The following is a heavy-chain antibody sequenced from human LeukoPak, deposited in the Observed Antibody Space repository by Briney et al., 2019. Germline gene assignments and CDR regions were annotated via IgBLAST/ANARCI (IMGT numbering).Heavy chain of an antibody. CDR1: GYTFSSYG. CDR3: ATEMATIRADYYYYYGMDV. Sequence: ASVKVSCKASGYTFSSYGISWVRQAPGQGLEWMGWINAYNGNTNYAQKLQGRVTMTEDTSTDTAYMELSSLRSEDTAVYYCATEMATIRADYYYYYGMDVWGQGTTVTVSS. J-gene: IGHJ6*02. D-gene: IGHD5-24*01. V-gene: IGHV1-18*01. CDR2: INAYNGNT.